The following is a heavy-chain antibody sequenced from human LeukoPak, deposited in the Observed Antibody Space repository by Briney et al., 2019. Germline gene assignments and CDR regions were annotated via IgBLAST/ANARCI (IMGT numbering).Heavy chain of an antibody. CDR1: GFSFSSYS. CDR3: ARVTTIFGVVNDAFDI. J-gene: IGHJ3*02. D-gene: IGHD3-3*01. Sequence: AGGSLRLSCAASGFSFSSYSINWVRQAPAKGLEWVSYISSSSSTIYYANSVKGRFTISRDNAKNSLYLQMNSLRAEDTAVYYCARVTTIFGVVNDAFDIWGQGTMVTVSS. V-gene: IGHV3-48*04. CDR2: ISSSSSTI.